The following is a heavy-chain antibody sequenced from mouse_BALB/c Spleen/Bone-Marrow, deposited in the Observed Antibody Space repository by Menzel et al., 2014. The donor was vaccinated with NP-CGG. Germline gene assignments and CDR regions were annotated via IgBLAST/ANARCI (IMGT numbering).Heavy chain of an antibody. J-gene: IGHJ4*01. CDR3: ARGDYGNWNYAMDY. Sequence: VKLMESGPELVRPGVSVKISCKGSGYTFTDYAMHWVKQSHAKGLEWIGVISTYSGNTNYNQKFKGKATMTVDKSSSTAYMELARLTSEDSAIYYCARGDYGNWNYAMDYWGQGTSVTASS. V-gene: IGHV1-67*01. D-gene: IGHD2-1*01. CDR2: ISTYSGNT. CDR1: GYTFTDYA.